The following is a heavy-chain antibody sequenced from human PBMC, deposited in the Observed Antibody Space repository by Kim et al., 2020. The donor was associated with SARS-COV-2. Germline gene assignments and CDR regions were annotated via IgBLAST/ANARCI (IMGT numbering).Heavy chain of an antibody. CDR3: ARGFDY. CDR2: IYYSGST. J-gene: IGHJ4*02. CDR1: GGPISSYY. Sequence: SETLSLTCTVSGGPISSYYWSWIRQPPGKGLEWIGYIYYSGSTNYNPSLKSRVTISVDTSKNQFSLKLSSVTAADTAVYYCARGFDYWGQGTLVTVSS. V-gene: IGHV4-59*01.